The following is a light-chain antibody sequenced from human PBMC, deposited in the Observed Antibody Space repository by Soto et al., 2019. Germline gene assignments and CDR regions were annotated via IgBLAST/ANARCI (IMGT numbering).Light chain of an antibody. Sequence: DIQMTQSPSTLSASVGERVTTTGRAIQSISTWLAGYQQNPGKAPKALIYGASNLESGVPSRFSGSGSGTEFTLTISSLQPDDFASYYCQHYSSYSWTFGQGTKVEIK. V-gene: IGKV1-5*01. CDR3: QHYSSYSWT. CDR2: GAS. CDR1: QSISTW. J-gene: IGKJ1*01.